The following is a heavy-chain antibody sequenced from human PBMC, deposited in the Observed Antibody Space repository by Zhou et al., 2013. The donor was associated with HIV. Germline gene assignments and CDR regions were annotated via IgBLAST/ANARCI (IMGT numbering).Heavy chain of an antibody. CDR1: GYTLTELS. CDR2: FDPEDGET. J-gene: IGHJ2*01. CDR3: ATENPGTTATLTYWYFDL. V-gene: IGHV1-24*01. D-gene: IGHD1-7*01. Sequence: QVQLVQSGAEVKKPGASVKVSCKVSGYTLTELSMHWVRQAPGKGLEWMGGFDPEDGETIYAQKFQGRVTMTEDTSTDTAYMELSSLRSEDTAVYYCATENPGTTATLTYWYFDLWGRGTLVTVSS.